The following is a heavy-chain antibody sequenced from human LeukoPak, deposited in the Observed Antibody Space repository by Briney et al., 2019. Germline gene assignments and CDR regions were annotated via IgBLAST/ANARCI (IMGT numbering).Heavy chain of an antibody. D-gene: IGHD7-27*01. J-gene: IGHJ4*02. CDR1: GYTFTSYY. CDR2: INPSGGST. V-gene: IGHV1-46*01. CDR3: ARALSWGVDY. Sequence: ASVTVSCTASGYTFTSYYMHWVRQAPGQGLEWMGIINPSGGSTSYAQKFQGRVTMTRDTSTSTVYMELSSLRSEDTAVYYCARALSWGVDYWGQGTLVTVSS.